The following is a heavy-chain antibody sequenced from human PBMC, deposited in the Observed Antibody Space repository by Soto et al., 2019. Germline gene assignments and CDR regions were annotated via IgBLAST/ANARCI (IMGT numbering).Heavy chain of an antibody. Sequence: EVQLLESGGGSVQSGKSLRLSCAASGFTFSSYVMSWVRQAPGKGLEWVSVISGSGGSTYYADSVKGRFTISRDNSKNTLYLQMNNLRAEDTAVYYCAKGLPERRSAYYRYNWFDPWGQGTLVTVSS. J-gene: IGHJ5*02. CDR1: GFTFSSYV. D-gene: IGHD3-3*01. CDR3: AKGLPERRSAYYRYNWFDP. V-gene: IGHV3-23*01. CDR2: ISGSGGST.